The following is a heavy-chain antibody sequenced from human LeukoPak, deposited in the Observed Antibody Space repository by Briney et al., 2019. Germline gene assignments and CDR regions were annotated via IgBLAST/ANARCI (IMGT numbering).Heavy chain of an antibody. CDR2: ISAYNGNT. D-gene: IGHD3-10*01. Sequence: ASVKVSCKASGYTFTSYGISWVRQAPGQGLEWMGWISAYNGNTNYAQKLQGGVTMTTDTSTSTAYMELRSLRSDDTAVYYCARAMVRGVIITAHWFDPWGQGTLVTVSS. CDR1: GYTFTSYG. CDR3: ARAMVRGVIITAHWFDP. J-gene: IGHJ5*02. V-gene: IGHV1-18*01.